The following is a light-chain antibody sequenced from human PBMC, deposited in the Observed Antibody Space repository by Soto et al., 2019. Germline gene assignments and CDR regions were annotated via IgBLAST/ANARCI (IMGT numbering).Light chain of an antibody. Sequence: QSALTQPRSVSGSPGQSITISCTGTNSDVGGYNFVSWYQQHPGKAPKVIIYDVTNRPSGVSNRFSGSKSGNTASLTISGLQAEDEADYYCTSYASSSTLWVFGGGTKLTVL. V-gene: IGLV2-14*03. CDR3: TSYASSSTLWV. CDR1: NSDVGGYNF. J-gene: IGLJ3*02. CDR2: DVT.